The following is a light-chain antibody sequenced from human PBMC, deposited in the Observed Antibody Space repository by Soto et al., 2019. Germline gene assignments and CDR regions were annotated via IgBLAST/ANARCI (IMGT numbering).Light chain of an antibody. CDR3: PQYDNWPWT. CDR2: GTS. Sequence: KLLTQSRGTRSLSRGERATLFCRASQSLSSSLAWYQQKSGQAPRLIIYGTSRRATGVPVRFSGSGSGTDFTLTISSLQSEDFGVYFCPQYDNWPWTFGQGTKV. V-gene: IGKV3-15*01. J-gene: IGKJ1*01. CDR1: QSLSSS.